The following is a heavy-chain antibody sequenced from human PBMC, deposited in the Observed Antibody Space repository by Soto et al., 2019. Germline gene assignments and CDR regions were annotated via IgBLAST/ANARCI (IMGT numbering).Heavy chain of an antibody. CDR1: GGSISSGGYS. J-gene: IGHJ5*02. CDR2: IYHSGST. CDR3: ARVPDR. Sequence: TSETLSLTCAVSGGSISSGGYSWSWMRQPPGKGLEWIGYIYHSGSTYYNPSLKSRVTISVDRSKNQFSLKLISVTAADTAVYYCARVPDRWGQGTLVTVSS. V-gene: IGHV4-30-2*01. D-gene: IGHD2-2*01.